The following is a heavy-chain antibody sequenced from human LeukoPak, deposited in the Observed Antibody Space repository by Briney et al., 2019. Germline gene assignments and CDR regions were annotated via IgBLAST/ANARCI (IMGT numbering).Heavy chain of an antibody. V-gene: IGHV3-64*01. CDR3: ARAGSSTSWALGY. CDR1: GFTFSSYA. J-gene: IGHJ4*02. CDR2: ISSNGGST. Sequence: GGSLRLSCAASGFTFSSYAMHWVRQAPGKGLEYVSAISSNGGSTYYANSVKGRFTISRDNSKNTLYLQMGSLRAEDMAVYYCARAGSSTSWALGYWGQGNLVTVSS. D-gene: IGHD2-2*01.